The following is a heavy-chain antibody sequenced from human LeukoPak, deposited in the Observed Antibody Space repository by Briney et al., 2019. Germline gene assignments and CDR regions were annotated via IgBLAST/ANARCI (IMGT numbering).Heavy chain of an antibody. Sequence: ASVKVSFKASGYTFTGYYVHWVRQAPGQGLEWMGWINPNSGGTNYAQKFQGRVIMTRDTSISTAYMELSRLRSDDTAVYYCARGDGYNSNWFDPWGQGTLVTVSS. CDR3: ARGDGYNSNWFDP. V-gene: IGHV1-2*02. CDR1: GYTFTGYY. CDR2: INPNSGGT. J-gene: IGHJ5*02. D-gene: IGHD5-24*01.